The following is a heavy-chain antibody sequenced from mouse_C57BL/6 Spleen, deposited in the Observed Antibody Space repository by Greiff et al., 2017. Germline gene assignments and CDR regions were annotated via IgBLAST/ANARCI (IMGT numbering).Heavy chain of an antibody. CDR3: ASPYGNYSAWFAY. J-gene: IGHJ3*01. CDR2: IYPGDGDT. V-gene: IGHV1-80*01. D-gene: IGHD2-1*01. CDR1: GYAFSSYW. Sequence: QVQLQQSGAELVKPGASVKISCKASGYAFSSYWMNWVKQRPGKGLEWIGQIYPGDGDTNYNGKFKGKATLTADKSSSTAYMQLSSLTSEDSAVYFCASPYGNYSAWFAYWGQGTLVTVSA.